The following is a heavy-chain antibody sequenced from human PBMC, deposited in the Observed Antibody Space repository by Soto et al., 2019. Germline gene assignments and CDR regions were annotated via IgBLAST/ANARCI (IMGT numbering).Heavy chain of an antibody. J-gene: IGHJ4*02. V-gene: IGHV3-30-3*01. CDR1: GFTFSSYA. CDR2: ISYDGSNK. CDR3: ARDYLPGIVGAPVHYYFDY. D-gene: IGHD1-26*01. Sequence: VQLVESGGGVVQPGRSLRLSCAASGFTFSSYAMHWVRQAPGKGLEWVAVISYDGSNKYYADSVKGRFTISRDNSKNTLYLQMNSLRAEDTAVYYCARDYLPGIVGAPVHYYFDYWGQGTLVTVSS.